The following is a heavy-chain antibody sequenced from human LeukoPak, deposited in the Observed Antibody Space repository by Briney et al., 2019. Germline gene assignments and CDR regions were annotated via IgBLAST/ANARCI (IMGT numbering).Heavy chain of an antibody. V-gene: IGHV3-23*01. J-gene: IGHJ4*02. D-gene: IGHD3-10*01. CDR1: GSTFSSYA. CDR2: ISGSGGST. Sequence: PGGSLRLSCAASGSTFSSYAVSWVRQAPGKGLEWVSGISGSGGSTYYADSVKGRFTISRDNSKNTLYLQMNSLRTEDTAVYYCAKPPKIRGVSNFDYWGQGTLVTVSS. CDR3: AKPPKIRGVSNFDY.